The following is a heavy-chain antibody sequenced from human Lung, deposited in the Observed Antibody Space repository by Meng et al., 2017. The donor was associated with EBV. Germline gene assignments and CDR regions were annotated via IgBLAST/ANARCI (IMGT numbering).Heavy chain of an antibody. J-gene: IGHJ4*02. D-gene: IGHD3-22*01. CDR2: ISSSGSSI. CDR1: GFTFSDYY. Sequence: GWRVASRGALGCPWGSLRLSVAASGFTFSDYYMSSIRQAPGTVLEWVSYISSSGSSIYYADSVKGRFTVFRDNAENSLYLQMNSLRAEDTAVYYCARGGYYPADFWGQGTLVTVSS. CDR3: ARGGYYPADF. V-gene: IGHV3-11*01.